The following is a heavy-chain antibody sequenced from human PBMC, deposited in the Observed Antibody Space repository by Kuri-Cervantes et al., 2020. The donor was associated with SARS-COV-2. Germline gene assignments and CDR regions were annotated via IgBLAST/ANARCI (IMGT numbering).Heavy chain of an antibody. V-gene: IGHV5-51*01. CDR1: GYSFTSYW. Sequence: KVSCKGSGYSFTSYWIGWVRQMPGKGLEWMGIIYPGDSDTRYSPSFQGQVTISADKSISTAYLQWSSLKASDTAMYYCARTSMKPRGYFDYWGQGTLVTVSS. CDR3: ARTSMKPRGYFDY. J-gene: IGHJ4*02. CDR2: IYPGDSDT. D-gene: IGHD2-2*01.